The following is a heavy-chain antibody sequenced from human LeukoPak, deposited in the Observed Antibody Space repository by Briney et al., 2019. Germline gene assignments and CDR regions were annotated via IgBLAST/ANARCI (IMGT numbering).Heavy chain of an antibody. CDR1: GGSITSYY. V-gene: IGHV4-59*12. D-gene: IGHD5-12*01. CDR3: ASMVANAFNI. CDR2: IYYSGTA. Sequence: PSETLSLTCTVSGGSITSYYWSWIRQPPGKGLEWIAYIYYSGTAHYNPPLKSRVTISLDTSKNQSSLKLSSVTAADTAIYYCASMVANAFNIWGQGTMVTVSP. J-gene: IGHJ3*02.